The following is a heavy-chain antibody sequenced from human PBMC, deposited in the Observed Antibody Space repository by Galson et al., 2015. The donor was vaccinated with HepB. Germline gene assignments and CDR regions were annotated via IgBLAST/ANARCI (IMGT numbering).Heavy chain of an antibody. CDR2: IRGSGGST. D-gene: IGHD3-10*01. CDR3: AKGGYYGSGSYYGALGPYWSFDF. J-gene: IGHJ2*01. CDR1: GFTFGSYA. V-gene: IGHV3-23*01. Sequence: SLRLACAASGFTFGSYAISWVRQAPGEGLEWVSAIRGSGGSTYYAESMKGRLTISRDNSKNTLYLQMNSLRVEDTGVYYCAKGGYYGSGSYYGALGPYWSFDFWGRGTLVTVSS.